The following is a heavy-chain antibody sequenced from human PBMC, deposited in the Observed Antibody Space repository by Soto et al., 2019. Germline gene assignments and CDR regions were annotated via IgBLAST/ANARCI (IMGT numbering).Heavy chain of an antibody. Sequence: PGGSLRLSCAASGFSFSSSAMSWVRQAPGGGLEWVSSIDCRGERTYYKPSVTGRFTISRDRSRDTLYLQMTSLRAEDSALYCCAKSRYSSAWYALDSWGQGTLVTVSS. J-gene: IGHJ4*02. CDR3: AKSRYSSAWYALDS. D-gene: IGHD6-19*01. CDR1: GFSFSSSA. CDR2: IDCRGERT. V-gene: IGHV3-23*01.